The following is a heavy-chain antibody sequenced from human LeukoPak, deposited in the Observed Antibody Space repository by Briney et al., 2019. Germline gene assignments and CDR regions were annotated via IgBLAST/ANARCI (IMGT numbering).Heavy chain of an antibody. CDR3: AKTSHITMIVVVNHIDY. CDR1: GFTFSSYA. J-gene: IGHJ4*02. D-gene: IGHD3-22*01. CDR2: ISGSGGST. V-gene: IGHV3-23*01. Sequence: GGSLRLSCAASGFTFSSYAMSWVRQAPGKGLEWVSAISGSGGSTYHADSVKGRFTISRDNSKNTLYLQMNSLRAEDTAVYYCAKTSHITMIVVVNHIDYWGQGTLVTVSS.